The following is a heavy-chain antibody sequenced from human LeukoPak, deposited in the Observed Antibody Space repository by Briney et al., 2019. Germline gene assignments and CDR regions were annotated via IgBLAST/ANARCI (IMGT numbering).Heavy chain of an antibody. CDR2: ISSSGDTT. CDR3: AKGFNWNYPHYFDY. V-gene: IGHV3-23*01. D-gene: IGHD1-7*01. Sequence: GGSLRLSCAASGFTFSSYAMNWVRQAPGKGPEWVSTISSSGDTTYYADSVKGRFTISRDSSKNTLHLQMNSLRADDTAVYYCAKGFNWNYPHYFDYWGQGTLVTVSS. J-gene: IGHJ4*02. CDR1: GFTFSSYA.